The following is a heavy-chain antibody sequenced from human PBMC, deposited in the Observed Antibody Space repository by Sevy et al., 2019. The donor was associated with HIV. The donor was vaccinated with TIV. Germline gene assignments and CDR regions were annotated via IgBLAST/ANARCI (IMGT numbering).Heavy chain of an antibody. CDR2: ISYDGSNK. Sequence: GGSLRLSCAASGFTFSSYAMHWVRQAPGKGLEWVAVISYDGSNKYYADSVKGRFTISRDNSKNTLYLQMNSLRAEDTAVDYCARDSSKAGRWPRDTYYYYYYMDVWGKGTTVTVSS. CDR3: ARDSSKAGRWPRDTYYYYYYMDV. V-gene: IGHV3-30-3*01. D-gene: IGHD6-19*01. CDR1: GFTFSSYA. J-gene: IGHJ6*03.